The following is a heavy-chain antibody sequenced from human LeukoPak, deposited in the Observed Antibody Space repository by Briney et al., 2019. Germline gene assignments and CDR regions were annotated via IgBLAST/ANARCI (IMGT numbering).Heavy chain of an antibody. Sequence: LGGSLRLSCTASGFTFSSYSMNWVRQAPGKGLEWVSSISSSSSYIYYADSVKGRFTISRDNAKNSLYLQMNSLRAEDTAVYYCARTHCSSTSCYLPYYGMDAWGQGTTVTVSS. CDR3: ARTHCSSTSCYLPYYGMDA. CDR2: ISSSSSYI. V-gene: IGHV3-21*01. J-gene: IGHJ6*02. D-gene: IGHD2-2*01. CDR1: GFTFSSYS.